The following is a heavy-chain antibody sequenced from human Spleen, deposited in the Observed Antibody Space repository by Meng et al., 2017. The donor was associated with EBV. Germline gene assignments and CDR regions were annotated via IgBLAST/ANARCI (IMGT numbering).Heavy chain of an antibody. CDR1: GYTFTNYY. CDR2: INPNSGRR. Sequence: HVHVEQAVAEVKKPGASVKVSCQTSGYTFTNYYIHWVRQAPGQGLEWMGRINPNSGRRDYTQKFQGRVTMTRDTSISTAYMELNSLRSDDTALYYCARAYSGYDDLPSYWGQGTLVTVSS. D-gene: IGHD5-12*01. J-gene: IGHJ4*02. CDR3: ARAYSGYDDLPSY. V-gene: IGHV1-2*06.